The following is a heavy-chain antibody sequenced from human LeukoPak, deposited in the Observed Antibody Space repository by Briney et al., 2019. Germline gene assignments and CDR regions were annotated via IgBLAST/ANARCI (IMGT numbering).Heavy chain of an antibody. CDR2: ISSSGSTI. CDR3: ARDASYYYDSSGYYGY. D-gene: IGHD3-22*01. Sequence: PGGSLRLSCAASGFTFSDYYMSWIRQAPGKGLEWASYISSSGSTIYYADSVKGRFTISRDNAKNSLYLQMNSLSAEDTAVYYCARDASYYYDSSGYYGYWGQGTLVTVSS. J-gene: IGHJ4*02. V-gene: IGHV3-11*01. CDR1: GFTFSDYY.